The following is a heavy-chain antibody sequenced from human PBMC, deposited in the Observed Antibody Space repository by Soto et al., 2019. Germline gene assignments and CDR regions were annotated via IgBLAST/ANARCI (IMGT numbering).Heavy chain of an antibody. D-gene: IGHD3-22*01. CDR2: ISSSSSYI. CDR1: GFTFSSYS. CDR3: ARDPPIDYYDSSGYSVGY. V-gene: IGHV3-21*01. Sequence: EGQLIESGGGLVKPGGSLRLSCEASGFTFSSYSMNWVRQAPGKGLEWVSSISSSSSYIYYADSVKGRFTISRDNAKNSLYLQMNSLRAEDTAVYYCARDPPIDYYDSSGYSVGYWGQGTLVTVSS. J-gene: IGHJ4*02.